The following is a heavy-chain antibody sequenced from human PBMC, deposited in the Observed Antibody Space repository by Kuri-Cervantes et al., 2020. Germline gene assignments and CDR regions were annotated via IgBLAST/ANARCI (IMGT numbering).Heavy chain of an antibody. Sequence: ASVKVSCKASGYTFTGYYMHWVRQAPGQGLGWMGWINPNSGGTNYAQKFQGRVTMTGDTSISTAYMELSRLRSDDTAVYYCARSYDSSGLALDYWGQGTLVTVSS. J-gene: IGHJ4*02. V-gene: IGHV1-2*02. CDR2: INPNSGGT. D-gene: IGHD3-22*01. CDR3: ARSYDSSGLALDY. CDR1: GYTFTGYY.